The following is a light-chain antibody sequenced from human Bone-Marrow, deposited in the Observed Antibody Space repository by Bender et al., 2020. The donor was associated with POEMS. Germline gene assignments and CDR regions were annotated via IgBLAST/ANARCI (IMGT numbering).Light chain of an antibody. V-gene: IGLV2-14*02. CDR3: QAWDMTTAV. CDR1: SSDVGSYNL. Sequence: QSALTQPASVSGSPGQSVTISCTGTSSDVGSYNLVSWYQQYPGRAPKLMIYEGSTRSSGVSNRFSGSNSGNIATLTISGTQTVDDADYYCQAWDMTTAVFGGGTKVTVL. CDR2: EGS. J-gene: IGLJ1*01.